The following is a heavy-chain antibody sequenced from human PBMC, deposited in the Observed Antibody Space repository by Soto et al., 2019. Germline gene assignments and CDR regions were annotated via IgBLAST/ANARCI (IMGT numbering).Heavy chain of an antibody. Sequence: QPGGSLRLSCATSGFTFSSYGLHWVRQAPGKGLEWVSAISGSGGTTYYADSVKGRFTFSRDNSKNTLYLQMNSLRAEDTAVYYCAKTANGWFSAFDIWGQGTMVTVSS. CDR2: ISGSGGTT. CDR3: AKTANGWFSAFDI. V-gene: IGHV3-23*01. J-gene: IGHJ3*02. CDR1: GFTFSSYG. D-gene: IGHD6-19*01.